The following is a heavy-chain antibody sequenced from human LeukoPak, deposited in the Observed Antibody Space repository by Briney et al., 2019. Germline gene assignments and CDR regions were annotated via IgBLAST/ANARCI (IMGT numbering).Heavy chain of an antibody. D-gene: IGHD6-13*01. CDR2: ISGSGGST. CDR3: AKDQYSSSWYWGDY. Sequence: GGSLRLSCAVSGFIFSSYGMSWVRQAPGKGLEWVSAISGSGGSTYYADSVKGRFTISRDNSKNTLYLQMNSLRAEDTAVYYCAKDQYSSSWYWGDYWGQGTLVTVSS. CDR1: GFIFSSYG. J-gene: IGHJ4*02. V-gene: IGHV3-23*01.